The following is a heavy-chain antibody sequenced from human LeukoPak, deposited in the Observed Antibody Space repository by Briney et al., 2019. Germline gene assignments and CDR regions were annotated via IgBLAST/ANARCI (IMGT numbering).Heavy chain of an antibody. J-gene: IGHJ4*02. CDR1: GYTSINWP. CDR3: ARDWSGYGRFDY. V-gene: IGHV7-4-1*02. D-gene: IGHD6-25*01. Sequence: ASVKVPAKAPGYTSINWPMNWVRQPPGQGFGWMGWINTNTGNPTYAQGFTGRFVFSLDTSVNTAYLQISSLKAEDTAIYYCARDWSGYGRFDYWGQGTLVTVSS. CDR2: INTNTGNP.